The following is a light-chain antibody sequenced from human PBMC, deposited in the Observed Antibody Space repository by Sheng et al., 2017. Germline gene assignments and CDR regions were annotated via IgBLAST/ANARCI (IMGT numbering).Light chain of an antibody. J-gene: IGKJ2*01. V-gene: IGKV1-5*03. CDR2: KAS. CDR1: QTIGTW. Sequence: DIQMTQSPSALSASVGDRVTITCRASQTIGTWLAWYQQKPGKAPDLLIYKASTLDSGVPSSFSGSGSGTEFTLSISSLQPDDFATYYCQHYNRSSGTFGQGTKLGIK. CDR3: QHYNRSSGT.